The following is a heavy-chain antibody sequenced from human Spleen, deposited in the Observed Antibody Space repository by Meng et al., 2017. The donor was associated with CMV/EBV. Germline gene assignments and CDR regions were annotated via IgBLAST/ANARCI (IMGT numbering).Heavy chain of an antibody. J-gene: IGHJ4*02. CDR2: IYSGSSNT. V-gene: IGHV3-23*03. D-gene: IGHD2-2*01. Sequence: GGSLRLSCAASGFTFSSYSMSWVRQAPGKGLEWVPLIYSGSSNTHYADSVKGRFTISRDNSKNTLYLQMNSLRPEDTAVYYCARKGFPKRPVVLVPAASPFDSWGQGTLVTVSS. CDR1: GFTFSSYS. CDR3: ARKGFPKRPVVLVPAASPFDS.